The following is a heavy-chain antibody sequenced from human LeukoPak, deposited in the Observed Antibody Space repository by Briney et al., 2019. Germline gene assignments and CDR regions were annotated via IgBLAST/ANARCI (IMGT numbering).Heavy chain of an antibody. V-gene: IGHV3-21*06. J-gene: IGHJ4*02. D-gene: IGHD6-19*01. CDR2: ISGISDYI. Sequence: GGSLRLSCAASGFPFSTFSMNWVRQAPGKGLEWVSSISGISDYIFYGDSVKGRFTTSRDNAKNLLYLQMDSLRVEVTAVYFRARDRGSGWYGDLGYWGQGTLVTVSS. CDR3: ARDRGSGWYGDLGY. CDR1: GFPFSTFS.